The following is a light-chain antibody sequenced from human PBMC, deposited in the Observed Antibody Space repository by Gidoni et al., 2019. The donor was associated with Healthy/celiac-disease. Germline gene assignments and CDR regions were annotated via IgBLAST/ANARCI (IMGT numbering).Light chain of an antibody. CDR2: GAS. J-gene: IGKJ5*01. CDR3: QQYNTWPT. CDR1: QSVSSN. V-gene: IGKV3-15*01. Sequence: EIVMPQSPATLSVSPGERATLPCRASQSVSSNLAWYQQKPGQAPRLLIYGASTRATGIPARFSSSGSGTEFTLTISSLQSEDFAVYYCQQYNTWPTFGQGTRLEIK.